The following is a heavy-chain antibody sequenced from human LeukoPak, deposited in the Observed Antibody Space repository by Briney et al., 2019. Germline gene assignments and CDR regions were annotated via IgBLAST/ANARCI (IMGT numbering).Heavy chain of an antibody. V-gene: IGHV3-74*01. CDR1: GFTFSSYW. J-gene: IGHJ4*02. Sequence: GGSLRLSCAASGFTFSSYWMHWVRQAPGKGLVWISHIKSDGSSTSYADSVKGRFTISRDNAKNTLYLQMNSLRAEDTAVYYCARDRGYTQDYWGQGTLVTVSS. D-gene: IGHD5-12*01. CDR3: ARDRGYTQDY. CDR2: IKSDGSST.